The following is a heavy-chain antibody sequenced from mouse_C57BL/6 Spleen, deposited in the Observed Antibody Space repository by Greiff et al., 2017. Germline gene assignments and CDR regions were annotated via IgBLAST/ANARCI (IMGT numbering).Heavy chain of an antibody. CDR1: GYTFTDYY. J-gene: IGHJ1*03. V-gene: IGHV1-19*01. Sequence: VQLQQSGPVLVKPGASVKMSCKASGYTFTDYYMNWVKQSHGQSLEWIGVINPYNGGTSYNPKFKGKATLTVDKSSSTAYMELNSLTSEDSAVYYWARDQETFGNHWYFDVWGTGTTVTVSS. D-gene: IGHD2-1*01. CDR3: ARDQETFGNHWYFDV. CDR2: INPYNGGT.